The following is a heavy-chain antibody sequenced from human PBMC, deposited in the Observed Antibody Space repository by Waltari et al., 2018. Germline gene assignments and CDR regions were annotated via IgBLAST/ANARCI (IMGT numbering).Heavy chain of an antibody. J-gene: IGHJ4*02. V-gene: IGHV3-9*01. CDR2: INWNSGNR. Sequence: VQLLESGGGVVQPGTSLRLSCAASGFTFNDYAMEWVRQAPGKGLGWVSGINWNSGNRGYADSVKGRFTISRDNAKNSLYLQMNRLRVEDTALYYCVRTGYSGNYYYFDFWGQGTLVTVSS. D-gene: IGHD4-4*01. CDR3: VRTGYSGNYYYFDF. CDR1: GFTFNDYA.